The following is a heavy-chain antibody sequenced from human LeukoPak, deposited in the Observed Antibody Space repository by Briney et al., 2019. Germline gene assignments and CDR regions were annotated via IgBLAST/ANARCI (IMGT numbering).Heavy chain of an antibody. CDR3: ARGYYYDSSGYIIYYFDY. J-gene: IGHJ4*02. CDR2: ISSSSSYI. V-gene: IGHV3-21*04. CDR1: GFTFSSYS. D-gene: IGHD3-22*01. Sequence: GGSLRLSCAASGFTFSSYSMNWVRQAPGKGLEWVSSISSSSSYIYYADSVKGRFTISRDNAKNSLYLQMNSLRAEDTALYYCARGYYYDSSGYIIYYFDYWGQGTLVTVSS.